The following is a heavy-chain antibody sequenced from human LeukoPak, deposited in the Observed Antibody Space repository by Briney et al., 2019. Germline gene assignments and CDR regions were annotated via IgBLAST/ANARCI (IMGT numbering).Heavy chain of an antibody. CDR1: GGSFSGYY. CDR3: ARGESHSSSWYWLEAGGYYFDY. D-gene: IGHD6-13*01. J-gene: IGHJ4*02. CDR2: INHSGST. V-gene: IGHV4-34*01. Sequence: SETLSLTCAVYGGSFSGYYWSWIRQPPGKGLEWIGEINHSGSTNYNPSLKSRVTISVDTSKNQFSLKLSSVTAADTAVYYCARGESHSSSWYWLEAGGYYFDYWGQGTLVTVSS.